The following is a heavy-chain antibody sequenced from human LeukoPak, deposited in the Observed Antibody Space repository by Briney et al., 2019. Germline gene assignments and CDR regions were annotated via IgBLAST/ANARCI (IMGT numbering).Heavy chain of an antibody. CDR2: INHSGST. J-gene: IGHJ6*03. CDR1: GGSISSGGYY. CDR3: ARAPYSGSYSGGYYYYMDV. Sequence: PSETLSLTCNVSGGSISSGGYYWSWIRQPPGKGLEWIGEINHSGSTNYNPSLKSRVTIPVDTSKNQFSLKLSSVTAADTAVYYCARAPYSGSYSGGYYYYMDVWGKGTTVTVSS. D-gene: IGHD1-26*01. V-gene: IGHV4-30-2*01.